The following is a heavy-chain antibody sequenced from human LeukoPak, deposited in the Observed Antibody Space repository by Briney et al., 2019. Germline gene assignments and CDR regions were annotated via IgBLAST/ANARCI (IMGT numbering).Heavy chain of an antibody. J-gene: IGHJ4*02. Sequence: GGSLRLSCAASGFTFSSYAMSWVRQAPGKGLEWVSAISGSGGSTYYADSVKGRFTISRDNSKNTLYLQMNSLRAEDTAVYYCAKALDYYGSGSYYNGVYYFDYWGQGTLVTVSS. CDR3: AKALDYYGSGSYYNGVYYFDY. CDR2: ISGSGGST. CDR1: GFTFSSYA. D-gene: IGHD3-10*01. V-gene: IGHV3-23*01.